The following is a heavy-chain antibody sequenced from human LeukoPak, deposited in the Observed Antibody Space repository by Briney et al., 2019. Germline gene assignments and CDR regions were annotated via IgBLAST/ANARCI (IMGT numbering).Heavy chain of an antibody. Sequence: GGSLRLSCAASGFTFSSHAMNWVRQAPGKGLEWVSSISSGSHYMYYADSVKGRFTISRDNAKNSLYLQMDSLRVEDTAVYYCARDGFSGYNNLGFDYWGEGTLVIVSS. CDR3: ARDGFSGYNNLGFDY. V-gene: IGHV3-21*01. J-gene: IGHJ4*02. D-gene: IGHD5-12*01. CDR2: ISSGSHYM. CDR1: GFTFSSHA.